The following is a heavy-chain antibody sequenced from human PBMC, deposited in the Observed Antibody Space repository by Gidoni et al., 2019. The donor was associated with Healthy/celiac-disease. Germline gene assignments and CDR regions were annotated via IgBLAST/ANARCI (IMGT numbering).Heavy chain of an antibody. CDR1: GFTFSSSA. Sequence: EGQLLESGGGLVQPGGSLRLSCAASGFTFSSSAMRWVRQAPGKGLEWFSAISGSGGSTYYADSVKGRFTISRDNSKNTLYLQMNSLRAEDTAVYYCAKDGARGVAPSGYWGQGTLVTVSS. D-gene: IGHD3-10*01. V-gene: IGHV3-23*01. J-gene: IGHJ4*02. CDR2: ISGSGGST. CDR3: AKDGARGVAPSGY.